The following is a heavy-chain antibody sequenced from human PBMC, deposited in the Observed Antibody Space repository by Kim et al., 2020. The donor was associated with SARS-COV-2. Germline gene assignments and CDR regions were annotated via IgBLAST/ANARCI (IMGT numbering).Heavy chain of an antibody. CDR1: GFTFGEYA. Sequence: GGSLRLSCAASGFTFGEYAMHWVRQVPGKGLEWVSGITWNSDIIDYADSVKGRFTISRDNARNFLYLQMNNLRAEDTALYYCAKDIKRYCGNNCQHPFGSWGQGTLVTVSS. J-gene: IGHJ4*02. V-gene: IGHV3-9*01. D-gene: IGHD2-21*01. CDR3: AKDIKRYCGNNCQHPFGS. CDR2: ITWNSDII.